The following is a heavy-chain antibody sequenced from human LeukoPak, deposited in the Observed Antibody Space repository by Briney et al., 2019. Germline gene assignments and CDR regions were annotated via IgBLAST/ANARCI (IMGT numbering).Heavy chain of an antibody. Sequence: GGSLRLSCAASGFSFSSYGMHWVRQHWVRQAPGKGLEWVAFIRSDGSIESYADSVKGRFTISRDNAKNSLYLQMNSLRAEDTAVYYCARTPGLSARYDYVLRVGYYFDYWGQGTLVTVSS. V-gene: IGHV3-30*02. CDR3: ARTPGLSARYDYVLRVGYYFDY. D-gene: IGHD3-16*01. J-gene: IGHJ4*02. CDR2: IRSDGSIE. CDR1: GFSFSSYG.